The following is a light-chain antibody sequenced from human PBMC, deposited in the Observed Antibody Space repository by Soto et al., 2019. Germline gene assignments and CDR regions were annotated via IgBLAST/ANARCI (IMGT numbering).Light chain of an antibody. CDR3: SSYTSSSTLV. V-gene: IGLV2-14*01. Sequence: QSALTQPASVSGSPGQSITISCSGTYNLVSWYQQHPGKAPKLMIYEVSNRPSGVSNRFSGSKSGNTASLTISGLQAEDEADYYCSSYTSSSTLVFGTGTKLTVL. CDR1: YNL. CDR2: EVS. J-gene: IGLJ1*01.